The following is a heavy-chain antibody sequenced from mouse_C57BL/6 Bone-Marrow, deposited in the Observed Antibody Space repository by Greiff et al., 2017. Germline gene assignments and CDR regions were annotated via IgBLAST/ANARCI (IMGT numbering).Heavy chain of an antibody. Sequence: QVQLKQPGAELVRPGTSVKLSCKASGYTFTSYWMHWVKQRPGQGLEWIGVIDPSDSYTNYNQKFKGKATLTVDTSSSTAYMQLSSLTSEDSAVYYCAREGPWFAYWGQGTLITVSA. J-gene: IGHJ3*01. CDR1: GYTFTSYW. V-gene: IGHV1-59*01. CDR2: IDPSDSYT. CDR3: AREGPWFAY.